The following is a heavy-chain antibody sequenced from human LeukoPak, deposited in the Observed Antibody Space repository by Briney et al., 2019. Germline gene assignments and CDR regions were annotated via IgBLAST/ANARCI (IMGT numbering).Heavy chain of an antibody. D-gene: IGHD3-3*01. Sequence: GGSLRLSCAVSGFTFSSYAMSWVRQAPGKGLEWVSAISGGGGSTFYADSVKGRFTISRDNSKNTLYLQMNSLRAEDTAVYYCARGVSPSDFWSGYYRRTKTYYFDYWGQGTLVTVSS. CDR2: ISGGGGST. V-gene: IGHV3-23*01. CDR3: ARGVSPSDFWSGYYRRTKTYYFDY. J-gene: IGHJ4*02. CDR1: GFTFSSYA.